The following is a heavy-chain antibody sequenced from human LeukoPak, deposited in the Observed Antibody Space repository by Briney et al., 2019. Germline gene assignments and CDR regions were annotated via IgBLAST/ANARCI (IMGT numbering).Heavy chain of an antibody. Sequence: GASMKVSCKASGYTFTGYYMHWVRQAPGQGLEWMGWINPNSGGTNYAQKFQGRVTMTRDTSISTAYMELSRLRSDDTAVYYCARNDYGDYGIDYWGQGTLVTASS. CDR1: GYTFTGYY. CDR3: ARNDYGDYGIDY. J-gene: IGHJ4*02. D-gene: IGHD4-17*01. CDR2: INPNSGGT. V-gene: IGHV1-2*02.